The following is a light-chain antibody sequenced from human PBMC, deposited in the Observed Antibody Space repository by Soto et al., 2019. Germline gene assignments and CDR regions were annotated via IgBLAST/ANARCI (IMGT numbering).Light chain of an antibody. CDR1: QSFSGH. CDR2: DAS. CDR3: QQRSKWRT. V-gene: IGKV3-11*01. Sequence: ENVLTQSTDTLSLSLGERATLSCRPSQSFSGHLAWYQHKPGQAPRLLIYDASKRATGIPARFSGSGCGTDYTLTISRLEPEDSAVYYCQQRSKWRTSGQGTKVDIK. J-gene: IGKJ1*01.